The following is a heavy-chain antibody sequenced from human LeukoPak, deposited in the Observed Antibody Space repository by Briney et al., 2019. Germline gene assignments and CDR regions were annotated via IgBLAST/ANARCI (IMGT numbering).Heavy chain of an antibody. J-gene: IGHJ6*02. Sequence: TSETLSLTCTVSGGSISSYYWSWIRQPPGKGLEWIGEINHSGSTNYNPSLKSRVTISVDTSKNQFSLKLSSVTAADTAVYYCASFMTTHAYYYYYGMDVWGQGTTVTVSS. CDR3: ASFMTTHAYYYYYGMDV. CDR2: INHSGST. CDR1: GGSISSYY. D-gene: IGHD4-4*01. V-gene: IGHV4-34*01.